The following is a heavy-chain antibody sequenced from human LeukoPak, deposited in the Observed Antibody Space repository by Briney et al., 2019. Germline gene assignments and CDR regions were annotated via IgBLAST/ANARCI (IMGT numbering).Heavy chain of an antibody. V-gene: IGHV4-39*01. CDR2: IYYSGST. CDR1: GGSISSDSYS. CDR3: GRAPDY. J-gene: IGHJ4*02. Sequence: PSETLSLTCTVSGGSISSDSYSGGWIRQPPGKGLEWIGSIYYSGSTYYNPSLKSRVTISVDTSRKQFYLKMSSVTVADTAVYYCGRAPDYWGQGTLVTVSS.